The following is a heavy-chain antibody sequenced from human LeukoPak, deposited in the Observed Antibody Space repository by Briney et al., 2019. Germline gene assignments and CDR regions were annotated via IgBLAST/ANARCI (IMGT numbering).Heavy chain of an antibody. CDR1: GFTFSSSS. V-gene: IGHV3-21*01. J-gene: IGHJ3*02. CDR2: ISSSSSYI. Sequence: GGSLRLSCAASGFTFSSSSMNWVRQAPGKGLEWVSSISSSSSYIYYADSLKGRFTISRDNAKNSLYLQMNSLRAEDTAVYYRASRTAMVTTDAFDIWGQGTMVTVSS. CDR3: ASRTAMVTTDAFDI. D-gene: IGHD5-18*01.